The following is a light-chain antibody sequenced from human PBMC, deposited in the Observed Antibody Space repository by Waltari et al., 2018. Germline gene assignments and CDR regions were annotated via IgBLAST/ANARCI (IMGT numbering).Light chain of an antibody. Sequence: DIQMTQSPSTLSASVGDRVTITCRASQSISSWLAWYQQKPGKAPKLLIYKACSLESGVPARFSGSGSGTEFTVTISSLQPDDFATYYCQQYNSYSWTFGQGTKVEIK. CDR1: QSISSW. J-gene: IGKJ1*01. V-gene: IGKV1-5*03. CDR3: QQYNSYSWT. CDR2: KAC.